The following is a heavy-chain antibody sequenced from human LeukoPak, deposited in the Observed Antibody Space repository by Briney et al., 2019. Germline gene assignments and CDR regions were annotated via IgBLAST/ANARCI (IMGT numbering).Heavy chain of an antibody. CDR3: ARGTYYYDSSGYFDY. D-gene: IGHD3-22*01. Sequence: SETLSLTCTVSGCTISSYYWSWIRQPPGKGLEWLGYIYYSGSTNYNPSLKSRVTISVDTSKNQFSLKLSSVTAADTAVYYCARGTYYYDSSGYFDYWGQGTLVTVSS. CDR1: GCTISSYY. J-gene: IGHJ4*02. CDR2: IYYSGST. V-gene: IGHV4-59*01.